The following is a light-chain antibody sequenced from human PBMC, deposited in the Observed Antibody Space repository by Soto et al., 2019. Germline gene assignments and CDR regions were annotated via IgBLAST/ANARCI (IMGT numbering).Light chain of an antibody. CDR2: EVT. Sequence: QSALTQPPSASGSPGQSVTISCTGMSSDVGGYNYVSWYQQRPGKAPKLMIYEVTKRPSGVPDRFSGSKSGNTASLTVSGLQAEDEADYYCSSYAGSNSVLFGGGTKLTVL. J-gene: IGLJ2*01. CDR1: SSDVGGYNY. CDR3: SSYAGSNSVL. V-gene: IGLV2-8*01.